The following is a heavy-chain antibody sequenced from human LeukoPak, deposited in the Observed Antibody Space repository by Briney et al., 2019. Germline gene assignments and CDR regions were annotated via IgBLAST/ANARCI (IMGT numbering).Heavy chain of an antibody. D-gene: IGHD2-2*02. J-gene: IGHJ4*02. CDR2: MNPNSGNT. CDR3: ARGSGDCSSTSCYMLDY. V-gene: IGHV1-8*01. CDR1: GYTFTSYD. Sequence: ASVKVSCKASGYTFTSYDINWVRQATGQGLEWMGWMNPNSGNTGYAQKFQGRVTMTRNTSISTAYMELSSLRSEDTAVYYCARGSGDCSSTSCYMLDYWGQGTRVTVSS.